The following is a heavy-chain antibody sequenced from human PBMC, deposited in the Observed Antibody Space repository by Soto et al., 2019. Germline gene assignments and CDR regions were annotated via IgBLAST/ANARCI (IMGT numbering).Heavy chain of an antibody. CDR2: IYSSGST. D-gene: IGHD2-15*01. Sequence: SETLSLTCTVSGGSISNYYWNWIRQSPGRGLEWIGYIYSSGSTHYNPSLQNRVTISIDTSKNQVSLKVNSVTAADTAVYYCASDHPRTYGVYSIVNWGQGTLVTVSS. CDR1: GGSISNYY. J-gene: IGHJ4*02. CDR3: ASDHPRTYGVYSIVN. V-gene: IGHV4-59*01.